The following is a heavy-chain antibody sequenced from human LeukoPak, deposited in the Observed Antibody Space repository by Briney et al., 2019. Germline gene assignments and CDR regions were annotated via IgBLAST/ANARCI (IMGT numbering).Heavy chain of an antibody. CDR2: ISGSGGST. D-gene: IGHD6-19*01. CDR3: ANTQGQWLVPFDY. CDR1: GFTFSSYA. J-gene: IGHJ4*02. Sequence: GGSLRLSCAASGFTFSSYAMSWVRQAPGKGLEWVSAISGSGGSTYYADSVKGRFTISRDNSKNTLYLQMDSLRAEDTAVYYCANTQGQWLVPFDYWGQGTLVTVSS. V-gene: IGHV3-23*01.